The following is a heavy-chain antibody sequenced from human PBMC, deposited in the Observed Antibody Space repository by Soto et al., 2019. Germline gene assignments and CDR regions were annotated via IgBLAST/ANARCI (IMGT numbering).Heavy chain of an antibody. V-gene: IGHV2-70*04. J-gene: IGHJ4*02. CDR1: GFSLSTSGMR. CDR3: ARIAGTVKLFDY. D-gene: IGHD4-17*01. CDR2: IDWDDDK. Sequence: SGPTLVNPTQTLTLTCTFSGFSLSTSGMRVSWIRQPPGKALEWLARIDWDDDKFYSTSLKTRLTISKDTSKNQVVLTMTNMDPVDTATYYCARIAGTVKLFDYWGQGTMITVSS.